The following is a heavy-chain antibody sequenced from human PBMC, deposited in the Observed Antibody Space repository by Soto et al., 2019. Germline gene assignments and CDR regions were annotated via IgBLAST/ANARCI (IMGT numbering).Heavy chain of an antibody. D-gene: IGHD6-19*01. CDR1: GGSISTYY. Sequence: QVQLQESGPGLVKPSETLSLTCTVSGGSISTYYWSWIRQPPGKGLEWIGYIPYSGSTNYNPSLRSRATISVDTSKNQFSLKLSSVTAADTAVYYWARDKKAGSYSSGWFYFDYWGQGTLVTVSS. V-gene: IGHV4-59*01. CDR2: IPYSGST. J-gene: IGHJ4*02. CDR3: ARDKKAGSYSSGWFYFDY.